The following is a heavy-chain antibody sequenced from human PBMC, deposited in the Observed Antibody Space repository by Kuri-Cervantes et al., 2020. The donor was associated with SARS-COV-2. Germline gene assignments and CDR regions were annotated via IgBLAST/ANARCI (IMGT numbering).Heavy chain of an antibody. CDR2: INHSGST. D-gene: IGHD2-2*01. CDR1: GGSISRSCYY. V-gene: IGHV4-39*07. J-gene: IGHJ6*02. CDR3: ARLGVAYCSSTSCPRSYYYGMDV. Sequence: SETLSLTCTVSGGSISRSCYYWSWIRQPPGKGLEWIGEINHSGSTNYNPSLKSRVTISVDTSKNQFSLKLSSVTAADTAVYYCARLGVAYCSSTSCPRSYYYGMDVWGQGTKVTSP.